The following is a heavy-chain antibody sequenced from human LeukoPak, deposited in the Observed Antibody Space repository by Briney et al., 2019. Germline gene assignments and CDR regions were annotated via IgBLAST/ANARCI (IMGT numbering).Heavy chain of an antibody. D-gene: IGHD5-18*01. J-gene: IGHJ4*02. CDR3: ARGYSYGYFY. V-gene: IGHV3-7*04. CDR2: IKEDGSEQ. Sequence: PGGSLRLSCAASGFTFSTYWMTWVRQAPGKGLEWVANIKEDGSEQYYVDSVKGRFTISRDNAENSLFLQMNSLRAEDTAVYYCARGYSYGYFYWGQGTLVTVSS. CDR1: GFTFSTYW.